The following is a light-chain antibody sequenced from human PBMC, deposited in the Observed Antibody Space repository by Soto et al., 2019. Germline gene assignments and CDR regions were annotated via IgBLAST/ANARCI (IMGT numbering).Light chain of an antibody. CDR2: GAS. Sequence: EIVLTQSPDTLSLSPGERATLSCRASQSVSSSYLAWYQQKPGQAPRLLIYGASSRATGIPDRFSGSGYGKDFTLTIRRLEPEDFAVYYCQQYGSSPLTFGGGTNVDIK. J-gene: IGKJ4*01. V-gene: IGKV3-20*01. CDR1: QSVSSSY. CDR3: QQYGSSPLT.